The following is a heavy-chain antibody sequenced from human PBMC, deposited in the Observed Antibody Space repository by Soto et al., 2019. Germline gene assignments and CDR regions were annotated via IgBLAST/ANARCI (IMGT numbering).Heavy chain of an antibody. Sequence: PSETLSLTCTVSGGSVSSGFYYWSWIRQPPGKGLEWIGSVYYRGRSYSKSSVKIRVTISVDTSKNQFSLNLNSVTASDTAVYFCVSQRTSVLTQAYFDYWGPGALVTVS. J-gene: IGHJ4*02. CDR3: VSQRTSVLTQAYFDY. D-gene: IGHD2-8*01. CDR1: GGSVSSGFYY. V-gene: IGHV4-39*01. CDR2: VYYRGRS.